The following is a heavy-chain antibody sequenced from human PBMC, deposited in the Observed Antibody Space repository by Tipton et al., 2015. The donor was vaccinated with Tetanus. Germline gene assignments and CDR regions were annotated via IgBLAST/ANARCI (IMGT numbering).Heavy chain of an antibody. CDR2: ISPDDSQA. CDR1: GYDFTKHS. J-gene: IGHJ5*02. Sequence: QLVQSGAEVKKPGESLKISCQASGYDFTKHSIAWVRHMPGKSLAWRGIISPDDSQAIHSPSFQGHVTVSADKSVVTVYLQWSRRTASDTAMYYCARHGWGTSYSWFDPWGQGTLVTVSS. V-gene: IGHV5-51*01. CDR3: ARHGWGTSYSWFDP. D-gene: IGHD3-10*01.